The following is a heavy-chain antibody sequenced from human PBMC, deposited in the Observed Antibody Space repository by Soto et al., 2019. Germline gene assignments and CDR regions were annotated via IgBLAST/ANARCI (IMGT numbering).Heavy chain of an antibody. CDR3: ARGQVVAAQH. J-gene: IGHJ4*02. V-gene: IGHV4-30-2*01. CDR2: IYHSGST. CDR1: GGSISSGGYS. Sequence: QLQLQESGSGLVKPSQTLSLTCAVSGGSISSGGYSWSWIRQPPGKGLEWIGYIYHSGSTYYNPSLXGXVXIXXDRSKNQFPLKLSSVTAADTAVYYCARGQVVAAQHWGQGTLVTVSS. D-gene: IGHD2-15*01.